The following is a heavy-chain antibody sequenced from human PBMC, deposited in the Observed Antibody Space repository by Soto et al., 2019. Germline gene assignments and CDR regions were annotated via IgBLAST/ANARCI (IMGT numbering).Heavy chain of an antibody. CDR1: GGSISSGGYS. Sequence: SETLSLTCAVSGGSISSGGYSWSWIRQPPGKGLEWIGYIYHSGSTYYNPSLKSRVTISVDRSKNQFSLKLSSVTAADTAVYYCARGSVLVPAAIGNWFDPWGQGTLVTVSS. V-gene: IGHV4-30-2*01. CDR3: ARGSVLVPAAIGNWFDP. J-gene: IGHJ5*02. CDR2: IYHSGST. D-gene: IGHD2-2*01.